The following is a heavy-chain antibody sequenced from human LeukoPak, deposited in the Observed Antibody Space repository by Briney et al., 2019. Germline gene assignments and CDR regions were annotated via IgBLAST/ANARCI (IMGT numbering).Heavy chain of an antibody. CDR3: ARGGVIAVAYTTKTYYYYYGMDV. V-gene: IGHV1-8*01. J-gene: IGHJ6*02. CDR1: GYTFTSYD. D-gene: IGHD6-19*01. CDR2: MNPNSGNT. Sequence: ASVKVSCKASGYTFTSYDINWVRQATGQGLEWMGWMNPNSGNTGYAQKFQGRVTMTRNTSISTAYMELSSLRSEDTAVYYCARGGVIAVAYTTKTYYYYYGMDVWGQGTTVTVSS.